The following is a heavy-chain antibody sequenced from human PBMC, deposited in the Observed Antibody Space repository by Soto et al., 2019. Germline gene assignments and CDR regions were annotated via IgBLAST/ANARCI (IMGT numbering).Heavy chain of an antibody. D-gene: IGHD6-19*01. J-gene: IGHJ4*02. Sequence: PGGSLRLSCAASGFTFSYAMSWVRQAPGKGLEWVSAISGSGGSTYYADSVKGRFTISRDNSKNTLYLQMNSLRAEDTAVYYCAKDQDGWYYSDYWGQGTLVTVSS. V-gene: IGHV3-23*01. CDR2: ISGSGGST. CDR3: AKDQDGWYYSDY. CDR1: GFTFSYA.